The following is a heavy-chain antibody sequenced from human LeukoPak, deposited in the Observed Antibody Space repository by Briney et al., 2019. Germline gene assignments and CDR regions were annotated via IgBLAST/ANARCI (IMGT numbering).Heavy chain of an antibody. V-gene: IGHV4-59*12. Sequence: PSETLSLTCTVSGGSISSYYWSWIRQPPGKGLEWIGYIYYSGSTNYNPSLKSRVTISVDTSKNQFSLKLSSVTAADTAVYYCASDYGGNSKGDYWGQGTLATVSS. D-gene: IGHD4-23*01. CDR1: GGSISSYY. CDR2: IYYSGST. CDR3: ASDYGGNSKGDY. J-gene: IGHJ4*02.